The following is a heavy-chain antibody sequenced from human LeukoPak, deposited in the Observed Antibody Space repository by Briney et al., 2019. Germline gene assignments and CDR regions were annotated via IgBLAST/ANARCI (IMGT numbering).Heavy chain of an antibody. J-gene: IGHJ4*02. Sequence: GASLNVSCRSSGYIFAGYNMHWVRQAPGQGLEWMGRIDPNSGDARISQKFQGRVTVTRDTSIRTVYLELNRLRSDDTAIYYCAREGSGYDYYYFDYWGQGTLVTVSS. V-gene: IGHV1-2*02. CDR1: GYIFAGYN. CDR2: IDPNSGDA. D-gene: IGHD5-12*01. CDR3: AREGSGYDYYYFDY.